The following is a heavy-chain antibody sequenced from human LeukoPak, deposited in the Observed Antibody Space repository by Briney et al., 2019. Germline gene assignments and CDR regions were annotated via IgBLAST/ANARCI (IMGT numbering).Heavy chain of an antibody. Sequence: GGSLRLSCAASGFTFSSYAMSWVRQAPGKGLEWVSTISGSGGSTYYADSVKGRFTISRDNSKNTLYLQMNSLRAEDTAVYYCAKNARSITMIVVRNDYWGQGTLVTVSS. CDR1: GFTFSSYA. V-gene: IGHV3-23*01. CDR2: ISGSGGST. J-gene: IGHJ4*02. CDR3: AKNARSITMIVVRNDY. D-gene: IGHD3-22*01.